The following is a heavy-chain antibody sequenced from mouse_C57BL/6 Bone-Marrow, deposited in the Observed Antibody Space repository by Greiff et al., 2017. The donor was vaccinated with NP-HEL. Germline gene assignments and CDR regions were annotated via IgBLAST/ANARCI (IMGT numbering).Heavy chain of an antibody. Sequence: EVQRVESEGGLVQPGSSMKLSCTASGFTFSDYYMAWVRQVPEKGLEWVANINYDGSSTYYLDSLKSRFIISRDNAKNILYLQMSSLKSEDTATYYCARDRHYYGSSYIYAMDYWGQGTSVTVSS. J-gene: IGHJ4*01. CDR1: GFTFSDYY. CDR3: ARDRHYYGSSYIYAMDY. CDR2: INYDGSST. D-gene: IGHD1-1*01. V-gene: IGHV5-16*01.